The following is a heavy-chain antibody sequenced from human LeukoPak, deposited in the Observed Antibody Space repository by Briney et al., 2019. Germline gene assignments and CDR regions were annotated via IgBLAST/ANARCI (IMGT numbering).Heavy chain of an antibody. Sequence: TGGSLRLSCAASGVTFRIYAMSWVRQAPGKGLEWVSTISGSGGGTYYADSVKGRFTISRDNSKNTLYLQMNSLRAEDTAVYYCRYFLPHFDYWGQGTLVTVSS. CDR2: ISGSGGGT. CDR1: GVTFRIYA. CDR3: RYFLPHFDY. J-gene: IGHJ4*02. D-gene: IGHD2/OR15-2a*01. V-gene: IGHV3-23*01.